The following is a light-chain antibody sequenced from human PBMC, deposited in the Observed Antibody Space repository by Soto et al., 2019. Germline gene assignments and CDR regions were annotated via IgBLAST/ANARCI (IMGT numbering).Light chain of an antibody. J-gene: IGKJ1*01. Sequence: DIQMTQSPSYLSASVGDRVTITCRASQSISSYLNWYQQKPGKAPKLLIYAASSLQSGVPSRFSGSGSGTDFTLTISSLQPEDFATYYCQQSYSTPWGFGQGTKVDTK. V-gene: IGKV1-39*01. CDR1: QSISSY. CDR2: AAS. CDR3: QQSYSTPWG.